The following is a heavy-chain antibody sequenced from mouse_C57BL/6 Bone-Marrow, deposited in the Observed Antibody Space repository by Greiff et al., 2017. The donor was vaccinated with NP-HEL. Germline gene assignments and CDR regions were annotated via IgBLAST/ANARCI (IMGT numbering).Heavy chain of an antibody. CDR3: ARSTMITTGYFDV. D-gene: IGHD2-4*01. J-gene: IGHJ1*03. Sequence: QVQLQQSGPGLVQPSQSLSITCTVSGFSLTSYGVHWVRQSPGKGLEWLGVIWSGGSTDYNAAFISRLSISKDNSKSQVFFKMNSLQADDTAIYYCARSTMITTGYFDVWGTGTTVTVSS. CDR2: IWSGGST. V-gene: IGHV2-2*01. CDR1: GFSLTSYG.